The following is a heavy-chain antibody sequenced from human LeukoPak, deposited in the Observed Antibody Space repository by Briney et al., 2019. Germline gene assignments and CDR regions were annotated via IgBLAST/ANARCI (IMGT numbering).Heavy chain of an antibody. D-gene: IGHD3-9*01. CDR3: ARDSYDILTGFQ. CDR1: GYTFTGYY. J-gene: IGHJ4*02. CDR2: INPNSGGT. Sequence: ASVKVSCKASGYTFTGYYMHWVRQAPGQGLEWMGWINPNSGGTKYAEKFQGRVTMTRDTSISTDYMEQRRLRSDDTALFYCARDSYDILTGFQWGQGTQVTVSS. V-gene: IGHV1-2*02.